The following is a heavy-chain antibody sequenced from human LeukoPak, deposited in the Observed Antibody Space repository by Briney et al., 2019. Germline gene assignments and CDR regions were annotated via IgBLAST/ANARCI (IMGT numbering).Heavy chain of an antibody. D-gene: IGHD3-22*01. CDR1: GYTFTGYY. CDR3: AREISGYSDY. Sequence: ASVKLSCKASGYTFTGYYMHWVRQAPGQGLEWMGWISANSGDTKYAQKFQGRVTMTRDTSISTAYMELSRLRSDDTAMYYCAREISGYSDYWGQGTLVTVSS. V-gene: IGHV1-2*02. CDR2: ISANSGDT. J-gene: IGHJ4*02.